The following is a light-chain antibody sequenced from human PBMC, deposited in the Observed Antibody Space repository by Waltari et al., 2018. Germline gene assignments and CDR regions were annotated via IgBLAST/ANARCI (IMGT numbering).Light chain of an antibody. J-gene: IGLJ3*02. CDR3: AAWDDSLV. CDR1: SPNIRSNY. CDR2: RNN. V-gene: IGLV1-47*01. Sequence: QSVLTQPPSASGTPGQRVTISCSGSSPNIRSNYVYWYQQLPGTAPKLLIHRNNQRPSGVPDRFSGSKSGTSASLAISGLRSEDEADYYCAAWDDSLVFGGGTKLTVL.